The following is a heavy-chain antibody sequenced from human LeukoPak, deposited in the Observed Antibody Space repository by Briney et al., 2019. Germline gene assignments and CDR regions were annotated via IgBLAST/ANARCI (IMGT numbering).Heavy chain of an antibody. Sequence: GGSLRLSCAASGFIFSSYGMHWVRQAPGKGLEWVTFIRYDGSIKYYADSVKGRFTISRDNSKNTLYLQMDSLRAEDTAVYYCAKDSSGWSRDYWGQGTLVTVSS. J-gene: IGHJ4*02. D-gene: IGHD6-19*01. CDR1: GFIFSSYG. CDR3: AKDSSGWSRDY. CDR2: IRYDGSIK. V-gene: IGHV3-30*02.